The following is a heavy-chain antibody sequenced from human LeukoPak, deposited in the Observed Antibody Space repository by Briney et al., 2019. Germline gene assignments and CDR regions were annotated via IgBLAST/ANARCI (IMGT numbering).Heavy chain of an antibody. CDR2: IYYSGST. CDR1: GGSISSSSYY. J-gene: IGHJ4*02. V-gene: IGHV4-39*01. Sequence: PSETLSLTCTVSGGSISSSSYYWGWVRQPPGKGLEWIGSIYYSGSTYYNPSLKSRVTISVDTSKNQFSLKLSSVTAADTAVYYCARHRTRDGSTSFDYWGQGTLVTVSS. D-gene: IGHD5-24*01. CDR3: ARHRTRDGSTSFDY.